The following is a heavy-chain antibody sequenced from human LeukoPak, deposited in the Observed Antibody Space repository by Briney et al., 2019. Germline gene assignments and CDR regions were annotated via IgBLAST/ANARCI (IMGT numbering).Heavy chain of an antibody. CDR1: GGSFSGYY. CDR2: LNHSGST. Sequence: SETLSLTCAVYGGSFSGYYWSWIRQPPGKGLEWIGGLNHSGSTNYNPSLKGRVTISVDTSKNQLSLKLTSVTAADTAVYYCARGGTYYGSGSYYPLMYWGQGTLVTVSS. CDR3: ARGGTYYGSGSYYPLMY. D-gene: IGHD3-10*01. J-gene: IGHJ4*02. V-gene: IGHV4-34*01.